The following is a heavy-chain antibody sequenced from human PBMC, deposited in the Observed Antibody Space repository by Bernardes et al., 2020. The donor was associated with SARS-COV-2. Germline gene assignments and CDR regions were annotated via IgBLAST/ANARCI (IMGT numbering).Heavy chain of an antibody. Sequence: GGSLRLSCSASGLTFSLYAMGWVRQAPERGLQWISSIVGSGETAFYADSVKGRFTISRDNSNNNLFLQMNGLTADDTAVYFCAKDDATHDFWSGGFDNYYPMDAWGQGTTVIVSS. D-gene: IGHD3-3*01. CDR1: GLTFSLYA. V-gene: IGHV3-23*01. CDR3: AKDDATHDFWSGGFDNYYPMDA. J-gene: IGHJ6*02. CDR2: IVGSGETA.